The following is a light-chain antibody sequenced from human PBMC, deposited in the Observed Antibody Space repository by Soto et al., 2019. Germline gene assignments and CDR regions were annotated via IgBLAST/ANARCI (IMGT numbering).Light chain of an antibody. CDR2: GNI. CDR1: SSNIGAGYD. V-gene: IGLV1-40*01. J-gene: IGLJ1*01. CDR3: QSYDSTLGARYV. Sequence: QPVLTQPPSVSGAPGQRVTISCTGSSSNIGAGYDVHWYQQRPGTAPKLLIFGNINRPSGVPDRFSGSKSGTSASLAITGLQAEDEGDYYCQSYDSTLGARYVFGTGTKVTVL.